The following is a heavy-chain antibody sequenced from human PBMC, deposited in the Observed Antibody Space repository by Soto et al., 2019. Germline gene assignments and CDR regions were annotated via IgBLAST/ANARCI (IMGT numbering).Heavy chain of an antibody. CDR3: ARAYSSSRAAEFDI. Sequence: SETLSLTCTVSGGSISSYYWSWIRQPPGKGLEWIGYIYYSGSTNYNPSLKSRVTISVDTSKNQFSLKLSSVTAADTAVYYCARAYSSSRAAEFDIWGQGTMVTVSS. V-gene: IGHV4-59*01. D-gene: IGHD6-6*01. J-gene: IGHJ3*02. CDR2: IYYSGST. CDR1: GGSISSYY.